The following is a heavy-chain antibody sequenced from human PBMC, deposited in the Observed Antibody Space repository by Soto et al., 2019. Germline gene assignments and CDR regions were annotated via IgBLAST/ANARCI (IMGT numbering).Heavy chain of an antibody. CDR3: ARGPREHFYYASSDYARSYGAFDL. J-gene: IGHJ3*01. V-gene: IGHV1-69*12. CDR1: GGTLSDYA. CDR2: IIPIFGSA. Sequence: QVQLVQSGAEVKKPGSSVKVSCKASGGTLSDYAFSWVRQAPGQGLEWMGGIIPIFGSANYAQKLQGRVTITADESTKTAYIELSSLRSEDTAVSYCARGPREHFYYASSDYARSYGAFDLWGQGTMVTVSS. D-gene: IGHD3-22*01.